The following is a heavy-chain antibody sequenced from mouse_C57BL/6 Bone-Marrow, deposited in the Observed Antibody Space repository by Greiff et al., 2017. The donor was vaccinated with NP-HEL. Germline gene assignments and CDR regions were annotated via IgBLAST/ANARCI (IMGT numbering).Heavy chain of an antibody. CDR1: GYTFTGYG. CDR3: ARGGEYYFHY. V-gene: IGHV1-81*01. D-gene: IGHD5-2*01. Sequence: VQLQESGAELARPGASVKLSCKASGYTFTGYGISWVKQRTGQGLEWIGEIYPRSGNTYYNEKFKGKATLTADKSSSTAYMELRSLTSEDSAVYFCARGGEYYFHYWGQGTTLTVSS. J-gene: IGHJ2*01. CDR2: IYPRSGNT.